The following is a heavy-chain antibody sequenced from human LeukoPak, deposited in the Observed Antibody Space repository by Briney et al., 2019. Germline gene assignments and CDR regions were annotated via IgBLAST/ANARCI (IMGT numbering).Heavy chain of an antibody. J-gene: IGHJ4*02. CDR1: GGSFSAYY. V-gene: IGHV4-34*01. CDR2: IYHSGST. CDR3: ARDTHYYYDSSGYYLFDY. D-gene: IGHD3-22*01. Sequence: SETLSLTCAVYGGSFSAYYWTWIRQPPGKGLEWIGSIYHSGSTYYNPSLKSRVTISVDTSKNQFSLKLSSVTAADTAVYYCARDTHYYYDSSGYYLFDYWGQGTLVTVSS.